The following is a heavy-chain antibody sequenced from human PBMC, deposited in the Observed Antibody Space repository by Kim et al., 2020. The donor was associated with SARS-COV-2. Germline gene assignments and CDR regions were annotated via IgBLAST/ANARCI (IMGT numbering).Heavy chain of an antibody. V-gene: IGHV3-30*03. J-gene: IGHJ3*02. Sequence: GGSLRLSCAVSGFTFSSYGMHWVRQAPGKGLEWVAVISYDGSNKYYADSVKGRFTISRDNSKNTLYLQMNSLRAEDTAVYYCASIAAPDNEDPPFDIWGQGTMVTVSS. D-gene: IGHD6-6*01. CDR2: ISYDGSNK. CDR1: GFTFSSYG. CDR3: ASIAAPDNEDPPFDI.